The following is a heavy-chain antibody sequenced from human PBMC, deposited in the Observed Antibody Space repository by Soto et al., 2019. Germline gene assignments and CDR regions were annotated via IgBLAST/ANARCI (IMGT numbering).Heavy chain of an antibody. J-gene: IGHJ3*02. CDR3: ARENVGFNYADAFDI. D-gene: IGHD1-1*01. CDR1: GGTFSSYA. CDR2: IIPIFGTA. V-gene: IGHV1-69*06. Sequence: RASVKVSCKASGGTFSSYAISWVRQAPGQGLEWMGGIIPIFGTANYAQKFQGRVTITADKSTSTAYMELSSLRSEDTAVYYCARENVGFNYADAFDIWGQGTMVTVSS.